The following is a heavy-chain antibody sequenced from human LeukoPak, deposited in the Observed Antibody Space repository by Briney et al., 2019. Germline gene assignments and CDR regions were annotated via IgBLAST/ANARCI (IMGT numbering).Heavy chain of an antibody. J-gene: IGHJ4*02. D-gene: IGHD3-22*01. CDR2: ITNSGNYK. V-gene: IGHV3-21*05. CDR3: ARTRSSGYVTFDY. Sequence: GGSLRLSCAASEFTFSRYSMNWVRQAPGKGLEWVAYITNSGNYKSYADSVKGRFTISRDNTKSSLYLQMNGLRAEDTAVYYCARTRSSGYVTFDYWGQGILVTVSS. CDR1: EFTFSRYS.